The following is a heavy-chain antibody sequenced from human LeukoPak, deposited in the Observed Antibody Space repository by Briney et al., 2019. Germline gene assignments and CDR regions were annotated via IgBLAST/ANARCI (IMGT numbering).Heavy chain of an antibody. CDR1: GYTFTSYG. CDR2: IIPIFGTA. D-gene: IGHD6-19*01. CDR3: ARGEPGYSSGWYNDY. V-gene: IGHV1-69*13. Sequence: ASVKVSCKASGYTFTSYGISWVRQAPGQGLEWMGGIIPIFGTANYAQKFQGRVTITADESTSTAYMELSSLRSEDTAVYYCARGEPGYSSGWYNDYWGQGTLVTVSS. J-gene: IGHJ4*02.